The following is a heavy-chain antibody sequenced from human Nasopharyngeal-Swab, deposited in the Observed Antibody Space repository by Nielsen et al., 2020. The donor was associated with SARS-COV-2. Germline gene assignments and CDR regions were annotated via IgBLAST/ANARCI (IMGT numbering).Heavy chain of an antibody. V-gene: IGHV4-38-2*02. J-gene: IGHJ5*02. CDR3: AREGYSYGNNWFDP. Sequence: SETLSLTCTVSGYSISSGYYWGWIRQPPGKGLEWIGSIYQSGSTYYNPSLKSRVTISVDTSKNQFSLKLSSVTAADTAVYYCAREGYSYGNNWFDPWGQGTLVTVSS. CDR1: GYSISSGYY. D-gene: IGHD5-18*01. CDR2: IYQSGST.